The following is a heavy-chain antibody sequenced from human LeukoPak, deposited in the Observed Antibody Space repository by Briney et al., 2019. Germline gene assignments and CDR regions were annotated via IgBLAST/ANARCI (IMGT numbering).Heavy chain of an antibody. D-gene: IGHD1-14*01. J-gene: IGHJ4*02. CDR2: IIPIFGTA. V-gene: IGHV1-69*05. CDR3: ARGEFEPNLFDY. Sequence: GASVKVSCKASGYTFTSYGISWVRQAPGQGLEWMGRIIPIFGTANYAQKFQGRVTITTDESTSTAYMELSSLRSEDTAVYYCARGEFEPNLFDYWGQGTLVTVSS. CDR1: GYTFTSYG.